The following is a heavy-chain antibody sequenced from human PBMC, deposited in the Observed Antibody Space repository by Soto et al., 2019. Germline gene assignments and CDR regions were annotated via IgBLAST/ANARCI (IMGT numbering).Heavy chain of an antibody. CDR1: GDSIRPYY. Sequence: SETLSLTCTVSGDSIRPYYWTWIRQPPGKGLEWIGYVYYSGSVNYNPSLKSRVTISVDTSKNQFSLKLSSVTAADTAVYYCARACIAETTFYYYYYGMDVWGQGTTVTVSS. CDR3: ARACIAETTFYYYYYGMDV. V-gene: IGHV4-59*12. J-gene: IGHJ6*02. D-gene: IGHD1-7*01. CDR2: VYYSGSV.